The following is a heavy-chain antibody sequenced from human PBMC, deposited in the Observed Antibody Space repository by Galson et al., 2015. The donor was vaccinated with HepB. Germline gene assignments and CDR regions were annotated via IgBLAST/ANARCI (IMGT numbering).Heavy chain of an antibody. J-gene: IGHJ5*02. CDR2: LSFDGNDK. CDR1: HFIFNSYT. CDR3: ATGDTYYGSGNFSPFNS. V-gene: IGHV3-30-3*01. D-gene: IGHD3-10*01. Sequence: SLRLSCAASHFIFNSYTMHWVRQAPGKGLEWVAVLSFDGNDKNYADSVKGRFTISRDSAKNTLYLQMNSLRSEDTAVYYCATGDTYYGSGNFSPFNSWGQGSLVTVSS.